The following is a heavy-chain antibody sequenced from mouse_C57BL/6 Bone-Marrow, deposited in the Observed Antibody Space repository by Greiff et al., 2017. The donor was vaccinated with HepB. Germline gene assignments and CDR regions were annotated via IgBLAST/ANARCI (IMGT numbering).Heavy chain of an antibody. CDR3: AREGGLRRFAY. J-gene: IGHJ3*01. D-gene: IGHD2-4*01. CDR2: INPYNGGT. V-gene: IGHV1-19*01. CDR1: GYTFADYY. Sequence: VQLQQSGPVLVKPGASVKMSCKASGYTFADYYMNWVKQSHGKSLEWIGVINPYNGGTSYNQKFKGKATLTVDKSSSTAYMALNSLTSEDSAVYYCAREGGLRRFAYWGQGTLVTVSA.